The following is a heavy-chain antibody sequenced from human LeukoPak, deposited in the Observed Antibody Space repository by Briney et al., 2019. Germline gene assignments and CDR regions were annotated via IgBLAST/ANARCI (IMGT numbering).Heavy chain of an antibody. CDR3: ARDEAAAPSGIAVAGTNLDY. CDR2: INSDGSST. Sequence: PGGSLRLSCAASGFTFSSYWMHWVRPAPGKGLVWVSRINSDGSSTSYADSVKGRFTISRDNAKNTLYLQMNSLRAEDTAVYYCARDEAAAPSGIAVAGTNLDYWGQGTLVTVSS. D-gene: IGHD6-19*01. CDR1: GFTFSSYW. J-gene: IGHJ4*02. V-gene: IGHV3-74*01.